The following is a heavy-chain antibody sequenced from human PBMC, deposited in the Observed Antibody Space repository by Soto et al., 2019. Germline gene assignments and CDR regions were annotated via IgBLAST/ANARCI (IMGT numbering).Heavy chain of an antibody. J-gene: IGHJ6*02. V-gene: IGHV1-69*13. CDR2: IIPIFGTA. CDR1: GGTFSSYA. CDR3: ARGSRGTPNKLYYYYGMDV. Sequence: ASVKVSCKASGGTFSSYAISWVRQAPGQGLEWMGGIIPIFGTANYAQKFQGRVTITADESTSTAYMELSSLRSEDTAVYYCARGSRGTPNKLYYYYGMDVWGHGTTVTVSS. D-gene: IGHD1-26*01.